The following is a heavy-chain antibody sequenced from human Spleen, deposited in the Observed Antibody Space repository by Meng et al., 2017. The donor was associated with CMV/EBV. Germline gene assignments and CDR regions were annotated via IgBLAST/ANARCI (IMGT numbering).Heavy chain of an antibody. Sequence: SCAASGFTFNTYSMNWVRQAPGKGLEWVSFISSSSRYIYYADSVKGRFTISRDNAKNSLYIQMNSLRAEDTAVYYCAGAFRGGYYTNDYWGQGTLVTVSS. CDR1: GFTFNTYS. J-gene: IGHJ4*02. CDR2: ISSSSRYI. V-gene: IGHV3-21*03. CDR3: AGAFRGGYYTNDY. D-gene: IGHD3-3*01.